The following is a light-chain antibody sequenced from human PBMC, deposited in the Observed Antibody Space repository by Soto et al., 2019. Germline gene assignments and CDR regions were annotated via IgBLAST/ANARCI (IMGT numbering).Light chain of an antibody. Sequence: IQLTQSPSSLSASVGDRVIMTCRASQGISSYLAWYQQKPGKAPTLLIYAASTLETGVPSRFSGSGSGTDFTLTIISLQPEDVATYYCQQLNIYPFTFGPGTKVDIK. CDR3: QQLNIYPFT. J-gene: IGKJ3*01. V-gene: IGKV1-9*01. CDR2: AAS. CDR1: QGISSY.